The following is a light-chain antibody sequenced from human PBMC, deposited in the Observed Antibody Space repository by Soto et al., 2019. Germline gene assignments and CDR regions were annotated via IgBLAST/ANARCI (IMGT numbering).Light chain of an antibody. Sequence: DIQMTQSPSSLSASVGDRVTITCRASQGISNFLALYQQKPGKVPKLLIYAASTLQSGVPSRFSGSGSGTDFTLTISSLQPDDVATDYCQKYNIAPWTFGQGTKVEIK. V-gene: IGKV1-27*01. CDR3: QKYNIAPWT. J-gene: IGKJ1*01. CDR2: AAS. CDR1: QGISNF.